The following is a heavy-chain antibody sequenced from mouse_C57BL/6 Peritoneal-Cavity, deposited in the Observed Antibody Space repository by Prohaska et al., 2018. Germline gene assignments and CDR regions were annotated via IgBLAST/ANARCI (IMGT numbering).Heavy chain of an antibody. J-gene: IGHJ1*03. Sequence: EVQLLETGGGLVQPGGSRGLSCEGSGFNFSGFWMSWVRQTTGKTLEWIGDFNSDGSVINYAPSIKDRFTIFRDNDKSTLYLQMSNVRSEDTATYFCMRYGNYWYFDVWGTGTTVTVSS. V-gene: IGHV11-2*01. CDR1: GFNFSGFW. CDR2: FNSDGSVI. CDR3: MRYGNYWYFDV. D-gene: IGHD2-1*01.